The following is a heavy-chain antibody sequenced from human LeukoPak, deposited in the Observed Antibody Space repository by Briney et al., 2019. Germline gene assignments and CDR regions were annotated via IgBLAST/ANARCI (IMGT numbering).Heavy chain of an antibody. CDR3: VKRLNNYFDY. CDR1: GFIFSSYA. CDR2: ISSNGGST. V-gene: IGHV3-64D*06. J-gene: IGHJ4*02. D-gene: IGHD4/OR15-4a*01. Sequence: TGGSLRLSWSAAGFIFSSYAMHWVRQAPGKGLEFVSGISSNGGSTYYADSVKARFTMSRDNSKNALYLQMSSLRAEDTAVYYCVKRLNNYFDYWGQGTLVTVSS.